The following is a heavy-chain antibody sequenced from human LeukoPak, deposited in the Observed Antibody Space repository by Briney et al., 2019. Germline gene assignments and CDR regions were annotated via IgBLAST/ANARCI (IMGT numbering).Heavy chain of an antibody. CDR3: AREVVRGVLSGYGMDV. J-gene: IGHJ6*02. D-gene: IGHD3-10*01. V-gene: IGHV4-61*02. Sequence: SQTLSLTCTVSGGSISSGSYYWSWIRQPAGKGLEWIGRIYTSGSTNYNPSLKSRVTISVDTSKNQFSLKLSSVTAADTAVYYCAREVVRGVLSGYGMDVWGQGTTVTVSS. CDR1: GGSISSGSYY. CDR2: IYTSGST.